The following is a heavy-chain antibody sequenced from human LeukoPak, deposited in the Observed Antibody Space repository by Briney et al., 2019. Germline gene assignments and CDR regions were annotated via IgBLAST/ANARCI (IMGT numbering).Heavy chain of an antibody. Sequence: PGGSLRLSCAASGFTFSIHAMSWVRHAPGKGLEWVSAISGSGGSTYYADSVTGRFTISRNNYKNTLYLQMNSLRAEDTAVYYCAKDQGFFDYWGQGTLVTVSS. J-gene: IGHJ4*02. CDR1: GFTFSIHA. CDR2: ISGSGGST. V-gene: IGHV3-23*01. CDR3: AKDQGFFDY.